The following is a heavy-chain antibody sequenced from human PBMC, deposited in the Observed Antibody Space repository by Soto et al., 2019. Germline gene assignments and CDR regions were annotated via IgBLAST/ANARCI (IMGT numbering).Heavy chain of an antibody. CDR1: GYTFTSYD. Sequence: ASVKVSCKASGYTFTSYDINWVRQATGQGLEWMGWMNPNSGNTGYAQKFQGRVTMPRNTSISTAYMELSSLRSEDTAVYYCAGASTRPQKKDYYYYYMDVWGKGTTVTVSS. J-gene: IGHJ6*03. CDR2: MNPNSGNT. CDR3: AGASTRPQKKDYYYYYMDV. D-gene: IGHD1-26*01. V-gene: IGHV1-8*01.